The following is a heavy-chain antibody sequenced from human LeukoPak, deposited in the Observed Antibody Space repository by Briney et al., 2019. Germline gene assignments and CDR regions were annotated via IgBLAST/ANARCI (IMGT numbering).Heavy chain of an antibody. J-gene: IGHJ4*02. Sequence: ASVKVSCKVSGYTLSELSMHWVRQAPGKGLEWMGGFDREDGEIIYAQAFQDRVTMTEDTSTDTAYMEIRSLRYEDTAVFYCASMIRGVIVPYFDYWGQGTLVTVSS. CDR3: ASMIRGVIVPYFDY. CDR2: FDREDGEI. V-gene: IGHV1-24*01. D-gene: IGHD3-10*01. CDR1: GYTLSELS.